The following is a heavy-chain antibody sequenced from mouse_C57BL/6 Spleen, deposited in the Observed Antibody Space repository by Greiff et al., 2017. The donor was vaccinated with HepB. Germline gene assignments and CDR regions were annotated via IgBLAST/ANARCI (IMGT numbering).Heavy chain of an antibody. D-gene: IGHD2-4*01. Sequence: QVQLQHSGAELVRPGTSVKVSCKASGYAFTNYLIEWVKQRPGQGLEWIGVINPGSGGTNYNEKFKGKATLTADKSSSTAYMQLSSLTSEDSAVYFCARGGRLPPFAYWGQGTLVTVSA. CDR1: GYAFTNYL. J-gene: IGHJ3*01. CDR2: INPGSGGT. V-gene: IGHV1-54*01. CDR3: ARGGRLPPFAY.